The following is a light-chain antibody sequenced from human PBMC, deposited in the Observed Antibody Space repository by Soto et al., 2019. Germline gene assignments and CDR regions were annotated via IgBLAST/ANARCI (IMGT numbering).Light chain of an antibody. CDR2: DAS. CDR3: QQYNSVPWT. Sequence: PMTQSPSTLSASVGDRVTITCRASQSIRSWLAWYQQRPGQAPKVLIYDASNLEFGVPSRFSGSGFGTEFTLTISSLQPDDVATYYCQQYNSVPWTFGRGTKVEIK. J-gene: IGKJ1*01. V-gene: IGKV1-5*01. CDR1: QSIRSW.